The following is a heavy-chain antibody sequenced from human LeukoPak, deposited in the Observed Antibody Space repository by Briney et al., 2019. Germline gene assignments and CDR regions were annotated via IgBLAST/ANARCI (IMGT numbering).Heavy chain of an antibody. CDR1: GGSISSYY. Sequence: SETLSLTCSVSGGSISSYYWSWIRQPPGKGREWIGYIYYSGSTNYNPSLKSRVTISVDTSKNQFSLKLSSVTAADTAVYYCARVGVNSSGLDYYYYYYYMDFWGKGTTVTVSS. V-gene: IGHV4-59*01. CDR2: IYYSGST. D-gene: IGHD6-19*01. J-gene: IGHJ6*03. CDR3: ARVGVNSSGLDYYYYYYYMDF.